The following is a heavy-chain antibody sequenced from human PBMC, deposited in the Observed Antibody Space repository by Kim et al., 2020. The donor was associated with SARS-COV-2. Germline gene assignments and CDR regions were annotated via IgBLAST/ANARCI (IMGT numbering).Heavy chain of an antibody. Sequence: GGSLRLSCATSGFTFSAYDMNWVRRAPGKGLEWLSFITKSSTTIYYADSVKGRFTISRDNAKNSLYLQMNSLRDEDTALYYCVRDRMGGAFDIWGQGTMGTVSS. CDR3: VRDRMGGAFDI. CDR2: ITKSSTTI. CDR1: GFTFSAYD. D-gene: IGHD3-16*01. V-gene: IGHV3-48*02. J-gene: IGHJ3*02.